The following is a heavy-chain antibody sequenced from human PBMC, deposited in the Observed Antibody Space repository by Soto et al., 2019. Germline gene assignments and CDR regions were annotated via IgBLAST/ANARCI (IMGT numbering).Heavy chain of an antibody. J-gene: IGHJ5*02. CDR2: IYWDDDK. D-gene: IGHD3-16*01. CDR1: GFSLTTRGVG. CDR3: AHIPNYYQYDWFDP. Sequence: QITLKESGPTLVKPTQTLTLTCTFSGFSLTTRGVGVGWIRQPPGKALECLALIYWDDDKRYSPSLQSRLSITKDTSKNQVVLTMTNVDTVDTATYYCAHIPNYYQYDWFDPWGQGTLVSVCS. V-gene: IGHV2-5*02.